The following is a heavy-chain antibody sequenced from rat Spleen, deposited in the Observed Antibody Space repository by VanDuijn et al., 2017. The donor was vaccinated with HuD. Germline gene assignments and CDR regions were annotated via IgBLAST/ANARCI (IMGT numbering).Heavy chain of an antibody. Sequence: WVRQPPGKGLEWMGMMWSDGDTSYNSALKSRLSISRDTSKSQVFLKMNSLQTEDTATYYCARDRPDGSYYPYVMDAWGQGASVTVSS. V-gene: IGHV2-32*01. D-gene: IGHD1-12*02. CDR3: ARDRPDGSYYPYVMDA. CDR2: MWSDGDT. J-gene: IGHJ4*01.